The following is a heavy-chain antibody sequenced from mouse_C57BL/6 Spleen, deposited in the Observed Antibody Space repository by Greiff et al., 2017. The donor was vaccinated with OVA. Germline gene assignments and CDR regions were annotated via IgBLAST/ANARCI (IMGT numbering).Heavy chain of an antibody. CDR3: ARSDGNYDYFDY. CDR1: GYAFSSSW. CDR2: IYPGDGDT. V-gene: IGHV1-82*01. D-gene: IGHD2-1*01. Sequence: QVQLQQSGPELVKPGASVKISCKASGYAFSSSWMNWVKQRPGKGLEWIGRIYPGDGDTNYNGKFKGKATLTADKSSSTAYMQLSSLTSEDSAVYFCARSDGNYDYFDYWGQGTTLTVSS. J-gene: IGHJ2*01.